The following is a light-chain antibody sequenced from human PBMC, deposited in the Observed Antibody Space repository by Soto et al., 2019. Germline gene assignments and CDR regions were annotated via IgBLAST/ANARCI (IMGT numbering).Light chain of an antibody. CDR1: QSVSSSY. J-gene: IGKJ1*01. CDR2: GAS. V-gene: IGKV3-20*01. CDR3: QPYGSSPRT. Sequence: EIVLTQSPGTLSLSPGERATLSCRASQSVSSSYLAWYQQKPGQAPRLLIYGASSRATGIPDRFSGSGSGTDFALTISRLEPEDFAVYYCQPYGSSPRTFGQGTQLEIK.